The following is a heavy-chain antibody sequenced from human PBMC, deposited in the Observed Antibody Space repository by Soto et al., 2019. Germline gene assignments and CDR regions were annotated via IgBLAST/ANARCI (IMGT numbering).Heavy chain of an antibody. CDR3: ARDPSNTSGDKLYLDY. J-gene: IGHJ4*02. CDR1: GGTFSSYT. CDR2: IIPILGIA. V-gene: IGHV1-69*04. D-gene: IGHD3-22*01. Sequence: SVKASCKASGGTFSSYTISWVRQATGQGLEWMGRIIPILGIANYAQKFQGRVTITADKSTSTAYMELSSLRSEDTAVYYCARDPSNTSGDKLYLDYWGQGPLVTVSS.